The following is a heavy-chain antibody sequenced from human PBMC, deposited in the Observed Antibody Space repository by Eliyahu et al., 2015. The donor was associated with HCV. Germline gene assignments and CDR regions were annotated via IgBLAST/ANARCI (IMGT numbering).Heavy chain of an antibody. CDR3: GYHSTGYNY. CDR1: GFTFSSSA. J-gene: IGHJ4*02. D-gene: IGHD3-22*01. CDR2: IXSSGDNT. Sequence: EVQLLESGGGLVQXGGSLRLSCAASGFTFSSSAMNWVRQAPGKGLQWVXAIXSSGDNTYYTDSVKGRFTISRDNSKNVLFLQMNSLRAEDTAVYYCGYHSTGYNYGGQGALVTVSS. V-gene: IGHV3-23*01.